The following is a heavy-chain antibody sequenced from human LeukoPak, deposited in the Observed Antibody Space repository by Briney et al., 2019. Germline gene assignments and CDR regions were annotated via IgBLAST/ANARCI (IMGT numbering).Heavy chain of an antibody. CDR3: ARYCSRTSCYYFDY. D-gene: IGHD2-2*01. Sequence: PSQTLSLTCTVSGGSISSGDYYWSWIRQPPGKGREWIGYISYSGSTYYNPSLKSRVALSIDTSKNQFSLKLSSVTAADTAVYFCARYCSRTSCYYFDYWGQGTLVTVSS. CDR1: GGSISSGDYY. CDR2: ISYSGST. J-gene: IGHJ4*02. V-gene: IGHV4-30-4*01.